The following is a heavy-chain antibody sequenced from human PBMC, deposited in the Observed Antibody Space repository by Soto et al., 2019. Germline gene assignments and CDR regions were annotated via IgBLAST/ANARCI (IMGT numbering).Heavy chain of an antibody. CDR1: GDSISSGGYA. CDR2: IYHSGYT. D-gene: IGHD1-7*01. Sequence: QMRLEESGSGLVTPSQTVSLTCAVSGDSISSGGYAWNWIRQPPGKGLEWIGYIYHSGYTSYNPSLKNRVTISADKSKNQFSLTLSFVTAADTAVYYCARDSLTGNYFDPWGQGTLVTVSS. J-gene: IGHJ5*02. V-gene: IGHV4-30-2*01. CDR3: ARDSLTGNYFDP.